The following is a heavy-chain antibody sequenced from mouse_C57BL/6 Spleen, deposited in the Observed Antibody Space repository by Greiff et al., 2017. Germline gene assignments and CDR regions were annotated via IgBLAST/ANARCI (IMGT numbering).Heavy chain of an antibody. CDR2: IYPSDSET. D-gene: IGHD2-4*01. CDR1: GYTFTSYW. V-gene: IGHV1-61*01. Sequence: QVQLQQPGAELVRPGSSVKLSCKASGYTFTSYWMDWVKQRPGQGLEWIGNIYPSDSETHYNQKFKDKATLTVDKSSSTAYLQLSSLTSEDSAVYYCARGITSPYYYAMDYWGQGTSVTVSS. CDR3: ARGITSPYYYAMDY. J-gene: IGHJ4*01.